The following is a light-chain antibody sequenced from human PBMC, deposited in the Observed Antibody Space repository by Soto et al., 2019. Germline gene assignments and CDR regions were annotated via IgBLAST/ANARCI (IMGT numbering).Light chain of an antibody. CDR3: QSYASSLSTGFV. V-gene: IGLV1-40*01. J-gene: IGLJ1*01. CDR1: SSNIGAGYD. CDR2: AND. Sequence: QAVVTQPASVSGAPGQGVSISCTGSSSNIGAGYDVHWYQQLPGKAPTLLIYANDNRPSGVPDRFSASKSGTSASLAITGLRAEDEADYYCQSYASSLSTGFVFGTGTKVTVL.